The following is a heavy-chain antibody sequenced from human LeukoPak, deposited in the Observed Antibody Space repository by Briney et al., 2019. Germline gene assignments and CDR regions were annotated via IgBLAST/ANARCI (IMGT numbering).Heavy chain of an antibody. CDR1: GFTFSSYG. Sequence: GGSLRLSCAASGFTFSSYGMHWVRQAPGKGLEWVAFIRYDGSNKYYADSVKGRFTISRDNSKNTLYLQMNSLRAEDTAVYYCARAYGGAPSPWRTVTTGYYYYMDVWGKGTTVTVSS. J-gene: IGHJ6*03. D-gene: IGHD4-17*01. CDR3: ARAYGGAPSPWRTVTTGYYYYMDV. CDR2: IRYDGSNK. V-gene: IGHV3-30*02.